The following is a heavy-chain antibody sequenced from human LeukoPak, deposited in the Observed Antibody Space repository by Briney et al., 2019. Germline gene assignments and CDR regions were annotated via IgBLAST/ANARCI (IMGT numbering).Heavy chain of an antibody. CDR1: GGTFSSYA. D-gene: IGHD1-1*01. Sequence: SVKVSCKASGGTFSSYAISWVRQAPGQGLEWMGGIIPIFGTANYAQKFQGRVTITTYESTSTAYMELSSLRSEDTAVYYCARGRPLDYYYYYMDVWGKGTTVTVSS. CDR3: ARGRPLDYYYYYMDV. V-gene: IGHV1-69*05. CDR2: IIPIFGTA. J-gene: IGHJ6*03.